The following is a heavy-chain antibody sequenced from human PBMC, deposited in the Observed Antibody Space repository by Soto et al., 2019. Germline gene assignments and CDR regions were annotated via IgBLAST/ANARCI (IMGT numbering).Heavy chain of an antibody. J-gene: IGHJ4*02. V-gene: IGHV2-5*02. Sequence: QITLNESGPTVVRPTETLTLTCRFSGFSLTTSGVGVGWIRQSPGKAPEWLALLYWDDDTRYSASLKSRLTITKDTSKNQAVLTVSDLDPTDTATYYCAHRVLRTVFGLVTTTAINFDFWGQGHPVAVSS. CDR1: GFSLTTSGVG. D-gene: IGHD3-3*01. CDR3: AHRVLRTVFGLVTTTAINFDF. CDR2: LYWDDDT.